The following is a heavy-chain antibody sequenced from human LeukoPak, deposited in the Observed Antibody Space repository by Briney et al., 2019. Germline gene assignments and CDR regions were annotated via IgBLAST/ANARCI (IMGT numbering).Heavy chain of an antibody. J-gene: IGHJ3*02. D-gene: IGHD3-22*01. CDR3: ATSPHYYDSSGYYPDAFDI. Sequence: PGGSLRLSCAASGFTFDDYAMHWVRQAPGKGLEWVSLISGDGGSTYYADSVKGRFTISRDNSKNSLYLQMNSLRTEDTALYYCATSPHYYDSSGYYPDAFDIWGQGTMVTVSS. V-gene: IGHV3-43*02. CDR1: GFTFDDYA. CDR2: ISGDGGST.